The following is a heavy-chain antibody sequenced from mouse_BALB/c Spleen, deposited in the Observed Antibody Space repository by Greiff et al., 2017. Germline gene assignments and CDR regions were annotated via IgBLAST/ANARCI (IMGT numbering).Heavy chain of an antibody. CDR3: ARWDYGSPYYYAMDY. CDR2: ISYSGST. V-gene: IGHV3-8*02. D-gene: IGHD1-1*01. J-gene: IGHJ4*01. Sequence: EVQLVESGPSLVKPSQTLSLTCSVTGDSITSGYWNWIRKFPGNKLEYMGYISYSGSTYYNPSLKSRISITRDTSKNQYYLQLNSVTTEDTATYYCARWDYGSPYYYAMDYWGQGTSVTVSS. CDR1: GDSITSGY.